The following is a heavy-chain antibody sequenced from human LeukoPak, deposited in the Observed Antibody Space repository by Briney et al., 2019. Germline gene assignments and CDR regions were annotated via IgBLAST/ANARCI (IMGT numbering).Heavy chain of an antibody. CDR1: DGSFSGYY. V-gene: IGHV4-34*01. CDR3: ARGVDGDPDYYYYYYYMDV. J-gene: IGHJ6*03. D-gene: IGHD4-17*01. CDR2: INHSGST. Sequence: PSETLSLTCAVYDGSFSGYYWSWIRQPPGKGLEWIGEINHSGSTNYNPSLKSRVTISVDTSKNQFSLKLSSVTAADTAVYYCARGVDGDPDYYYYYYYMDVWGKGTTVTVSS.